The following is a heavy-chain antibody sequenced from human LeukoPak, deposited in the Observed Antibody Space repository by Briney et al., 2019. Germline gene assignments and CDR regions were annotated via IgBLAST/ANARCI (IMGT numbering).Heavy chain of an antibody. CDR3: ARGPLPAAMVYYYYYMDV. CDR2: IYYSGST. CDR1: GGSISSYY. V-gene: IGHV4-59*01. D-gene: IGHD2-2*01. Sequence: SETLSLTCTVSGGSISSYYWSWIRQPPGKGLEWIGYIYYSGSTNYNPSLKSRVTISVDTSKNQFSLKLSSVTAADTAVYYCARGPLPAAMVYYYYYMDVWGKGTTVTISS. J-gene: IGHJ6*03.